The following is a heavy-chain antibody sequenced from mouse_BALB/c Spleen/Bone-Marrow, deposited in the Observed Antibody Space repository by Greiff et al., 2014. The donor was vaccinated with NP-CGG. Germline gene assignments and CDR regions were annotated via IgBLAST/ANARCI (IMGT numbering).Heavy chain of an antibody. V-gene: IGHV14-3*02. CDR3: ARYYYGSSYFDY. CDR2: IDPANGNT. J-gene: IGHJ2*01. Sequence: GPLQQSGGELLEPGASVKLFCTTSGFKIKETYMHWGEQRPEQGLGWIGRIDPANGNTKYDPKFQGKATITADTSSNTAYLQLSSLTSEDTAVYYCARYYYGSSYFDYWGQGTTLTVSS. D-gene: IGHD1-1*01. CDR1: GFKIKETY.